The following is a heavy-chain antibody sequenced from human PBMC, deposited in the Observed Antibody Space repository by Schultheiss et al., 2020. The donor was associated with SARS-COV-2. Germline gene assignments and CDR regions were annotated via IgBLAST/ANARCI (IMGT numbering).Heavy chain of an antibody. V-gene: IGHV3-23*01. CDR1: GFTFSSYA. CDR2: ISGSGGST. Sequence: GESLKISCAASGFTFSSYAMSWVRQAPGKGLEWVSAISGSGGSTYYADSVKGRFTISRDNSKNTLYLQMNSLRAEDTAVYYCAKVGAAVAAPDYWGQGTLVTVSS. J-gene: IGHJ4*02. CDR3: AKVGAAVAAPDY. D-gene: IGHD6-19*01.